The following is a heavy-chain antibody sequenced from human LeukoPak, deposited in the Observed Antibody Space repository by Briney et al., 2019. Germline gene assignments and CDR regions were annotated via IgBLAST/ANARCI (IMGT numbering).Heavy chain of an antibody. CDR2: ISANNGNT. J-gene: IGHJ4*02. D-gene: IGHD3-22*01. CDR1: GYTFTSYG. CDR3: ARARADYYDSSGYYAGDY. Sequence: ASLKVSCKASGYTFTSYGISWVRQAPGQGLEWMGWISANNGNTNYAQKLQGRVTMTTDTSTSTAYMELRSLRSDDTAVYYCARARADYYDSSGYYAGDYWGQGTLVTVSS. V-gene: IGHV1-18*01.